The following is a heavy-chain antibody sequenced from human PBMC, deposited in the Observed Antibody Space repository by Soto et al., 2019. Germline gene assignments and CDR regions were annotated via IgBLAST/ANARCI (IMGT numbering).Heavy chain of an antibody. Sequence: ASVKVSCKASGYTFTSYYMHWVRQAPGQGLEWMGIINPSGGSTSYAQKFQGRVTMTRDTSTSTVYMELRNLGSDDTAVYYCARSGAYCTSITCLFDSFWGLGTLVTVSS. CDR1: GYTFTSYY. CDR3: ARSGAYCTSITCLFDSF. CDR2: INPSGGST. V-gene: IGHV1-46*01. J-gene: IGHJ4*02. D-gene: IGHD2-8*01.